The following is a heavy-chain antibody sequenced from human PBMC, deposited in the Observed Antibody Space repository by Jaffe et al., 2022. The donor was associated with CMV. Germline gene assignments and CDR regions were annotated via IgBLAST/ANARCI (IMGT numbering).Heavy chain of an antibody. CDR3: ARDKGRRIVVITTLDY. CDR2: IWYDGSNK. Sequence: QVQLVESGGGVVQPGRSLRLSCAASGFTFSSYGMHWVRQAPGKGLEWVAVIWYDGSNKYYADSVKGRFTISRDNSKNTLYLQMNSLRAEDTAVYYCARDKGRRIVVITTLDYWGQGTLVTVSS. D-gene: IGHD3-22*01. CDR1: GFTFSSYG. V-gene: IGHV3-33*01. J-gene: IGHJ4*02.